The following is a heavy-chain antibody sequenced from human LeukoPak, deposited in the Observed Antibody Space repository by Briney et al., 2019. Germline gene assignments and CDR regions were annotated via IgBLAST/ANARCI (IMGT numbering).Heavy chain of an antibody. J-gene: IGHJ4*02. D-gene: IGHD3-3*01. CDR3: AKDSVFMSGNFDY. CDR2: ISGSGGST. CDR1: GFTFSSYA. V-gene: IGHV3-23*01. Sequence: GGSLRLSCAASGFTFSSYAMSWVRQALGKGLEWVSAISGSGGSTYCADSVKGRFTISRDNSKNTLYLQMNSLRAEDTAVYYCAKDSVFMSGNFDYWGQGTLVTVSS.